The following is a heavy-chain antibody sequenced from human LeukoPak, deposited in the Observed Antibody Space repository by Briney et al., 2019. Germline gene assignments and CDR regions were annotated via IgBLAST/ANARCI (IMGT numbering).Heavy chain of an antibody. CDR1: GYTFTDYY. J-gene: IGHJ6*02. D-gene: IGHD3-22*01. CDR3: AGGITTRHFYYGMDV. CDR2: INPNSGGT. V-gene: IGHV1-2*02. Sequence: ASVKVSCKASGYTFTDYYIHWVRQAPGQGLEWMGWINPNSGGTNYAQKFQGRDTMTRDTSINTAYMELSRLRSDDAAVYSCAGGITTRHFYYGMDVWGQGTTVTVSS.